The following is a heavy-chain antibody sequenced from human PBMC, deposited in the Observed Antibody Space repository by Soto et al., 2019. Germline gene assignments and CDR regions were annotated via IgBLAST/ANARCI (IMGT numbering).Heavy chain of an antibody. D-gene: IGHD3-16*01. CDR1: GFTFRSVV. CDR3: ARWGTTGGLDV. J-gene: IGHJ4*02. CDR2: TSYAGSNT. V-gene: IGHV3-30*19. Sequence: QVQLVESGGGVVQPGTSLRLSGVGSGFTFRSVVIHWVRQAPGKGLAWVALTSYAGSNTYYDDSVKGRFTISRDNSRHTVDLHMDSLRLEDTALYNCARWGTTGGLDVWGQGTLVSVSS.